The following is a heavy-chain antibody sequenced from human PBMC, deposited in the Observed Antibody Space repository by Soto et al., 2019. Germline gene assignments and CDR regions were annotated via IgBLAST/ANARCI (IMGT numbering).Heavy chain of an antibody. V-gene: IGHV1-46*01. CDR3: ARAPYSSGWYYFDY. CDR1: GYIFTAYS. D-gene: IGHD6-19*01. Sequence: ASVKVSCKASGYIFTAYSMHWVRQAPGQGLEWMGVVNPSGGSTNYAQKFQGRITMTRDTSTSTVYMDLSSLSSEDTAVYYCARAPYSSGWYYFDYWGQGTLVTVSS. J-gene: IGHJ4*02. CDR2: VNPSGGST.